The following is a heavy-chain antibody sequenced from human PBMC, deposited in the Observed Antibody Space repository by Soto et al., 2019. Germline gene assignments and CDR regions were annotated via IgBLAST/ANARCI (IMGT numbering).Heavy chain of an antibody. CDR2: IIPIFGTA. CDR1: GGTFSSYA. J-gene: IGHJ5*02. D-gene: IGHD5-12*01. V-gene: IGHV1-69*01. Sequence: QVQLVQSWAEVKKPGSSVKVSCKASGGTFSSYAISWVRQATGQGLEWMGGIIPIFGTANYAQKFQGRVTITADESTSTAYMELSSLRSEDTAVYYCARDPAVATITNWFDPWGQGTLVTVSS. CDR3: ARDPAVATITNWFDP.